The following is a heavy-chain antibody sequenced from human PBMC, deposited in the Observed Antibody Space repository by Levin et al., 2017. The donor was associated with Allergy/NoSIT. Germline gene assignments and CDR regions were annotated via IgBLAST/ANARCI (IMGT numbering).Heavy chain of an antibody. Sequence: SCAASGFSFRSYAMTWIRQAPGKGLEWVSGISGSGGNTFYADSVKGRFTISRDNSKNTLYLQMNNLRPDDTALYYCAKHRMTTATLNWFGSWGQGTLVTVSS. CDR2: ISGSGGNT. V-gene: IGHV3-23*01. CDR1: GFSFRSYA. D-gene: IGHD4-17*01. CDR3: AKHRMTTATLNWFGS. J-gene: IGHJ5*01.